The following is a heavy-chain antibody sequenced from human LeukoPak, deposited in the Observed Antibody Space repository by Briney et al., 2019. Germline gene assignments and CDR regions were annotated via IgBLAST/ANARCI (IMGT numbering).Heavy chain of an antibody. D-gene: IGHD4-23*01. CDR2: IYSSGST. CDR1: GGSISSYY. CDR3: ASDYGGSHWYFDL. J-gene: IGHJ2*01. V-gene: IGHV4-4*07. Sequence: SETLSLTCTVSGGSISSYYWSWIRQSAGKGLEWIGRIYSSGSTNYNPSPKSRVTMSVDTSKSQFSLKLSSVTAADTAVYYCASDYGGSHWYFDLWGRGTLVTVSS.